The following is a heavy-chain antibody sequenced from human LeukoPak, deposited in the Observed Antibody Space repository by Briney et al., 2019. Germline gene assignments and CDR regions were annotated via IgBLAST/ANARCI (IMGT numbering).Heavy chain of an antibody. J-gene: IGHJ5*02. V-gene: IGHV5-51*01. Sequence: GESLKISCKGSGYSFTSYWIGWARQMPGKGLEWMGIIYPGDSDTRYSPSFQGQVTISADKSISTAYLQWSSLKASDTAMYYCARQSSSYGSGSHPTFDPWGQGTLVTVSS. D-gene: IGHD3-10*01. CDR2: IYPGDSDT. CDR1: GYSFTSYW. CDR3: ARQSSSYGSGSHPTFDP.